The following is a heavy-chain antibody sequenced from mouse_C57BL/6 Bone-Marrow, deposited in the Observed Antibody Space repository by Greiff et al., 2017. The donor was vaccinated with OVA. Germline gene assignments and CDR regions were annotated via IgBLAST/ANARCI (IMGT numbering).Heavy chain of an antibody. V-gene: IGHV1-80*01. J-gene: IGHJ3*01. CDR1: GYAFSSYW. CDR2: IYPGDGDT. D-gene: IGHD3-2*02. Sequence: VQLQESGAELVKPGASVKISCKASGYAFSSYWMNWVKQRPGKGLEWIGQIYPGDGDTNYNGKFKGKATLTADKSSSTAYMQLSSLTSEDSAGYICARPETAQATWFAYWGQGTLVTVSA. CDR3: ARPETAQATWFAY.